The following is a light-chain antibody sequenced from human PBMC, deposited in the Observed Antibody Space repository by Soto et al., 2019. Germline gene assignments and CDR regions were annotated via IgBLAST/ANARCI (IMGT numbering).Light chain of an antibody. CDR2: KVS. J-gene: IGKJ5*01. CDR3: MQVKQGPPIT. V-gene: IGKV2-30*01. CDR1: ESLVYSDGDTY. Sequence: ALVTRSKLSVPVTLGQAASIACSSTESLVYSDGDTYLNWFQQRPGQSPRRLIYKVSNRDFGLPDRFSGSGSDTYFTLTISRVEAADAGVYYCMQVKQGPPITFGPGTRLEI.